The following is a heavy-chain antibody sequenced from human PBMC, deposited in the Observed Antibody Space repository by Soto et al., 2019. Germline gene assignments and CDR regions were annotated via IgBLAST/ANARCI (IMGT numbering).Heavy chain of an antibody. CDR3: ARQARGLHLGELSLPY. Sequence: SVKVSCKASGGTFSSYTISWVRQAPGQGLEWMGGIIPTLGIANYAQKFQGRVTITADKSTSTAYMELSSLRSEDTAVYYCARQARGLHLGELSLPYWGQGTLVTVSS. CDR1: GGTFSSYT. CDR2: IIPTLGIA. V-gene: IGHV1-69*10. J-gene: IGHJ4*02. D-gene: IGHD3-16*02.